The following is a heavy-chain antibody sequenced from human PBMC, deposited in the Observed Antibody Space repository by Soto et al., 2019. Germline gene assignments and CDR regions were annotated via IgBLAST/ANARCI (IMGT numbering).Heavy chain of an antibody. V-gene: IGHV4-34*01. Sequence: SETLSLTCAVSGGSFSSDYWSWIRQPPGKGLEWIGEINHSGSANSNPSLKSRVTISVDTSKTQFSLILSSVTAADTAVYYCETGRGGYSYGGFDSWGQGTLVTVSS. D-gene: IGHD5-18*01. CDR1: GGSFSSDY. J-gene: IGHJ4*02. CDR3: ETGRGGYSYGGFDS. CDR2: INHSGSA.